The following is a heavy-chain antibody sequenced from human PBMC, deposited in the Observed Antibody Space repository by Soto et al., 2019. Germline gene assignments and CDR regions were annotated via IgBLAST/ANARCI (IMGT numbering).Heavy chain of an antibody. D-gene: IGHD5-12*01. J-gene: IGHJ4*02. V-gene: IGHV4-59*01. CDR1: NGSMSPYY. CDR2: VYYSGGT. CDR3: ARGHNGYERYFAP. Sequence: PSETLSLTCTVSNGSMSPYYWTWVRQPPGKGLEWIGYVYYSGGTFYNPSLESRVTTSLDTSKNQFSLKMTSVTAADTAVYYCARGHNGYERYFAPGGQGILVTVSS.